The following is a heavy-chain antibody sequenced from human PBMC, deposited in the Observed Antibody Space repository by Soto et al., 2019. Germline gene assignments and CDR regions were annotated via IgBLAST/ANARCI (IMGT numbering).Heavy chain of an antibody. CDR2: IYYSGST. V-gene: IGHV4-31*03. D-gene: IGHD4-17*01. CDR3: ARDKAYGDVPIYYYYYMDV. J-gene: IGHJ6*03. CDR1: GGSISSGGYY. Sequence: QVQLQESGPGLVKPSQTLSLTCTVSGGSISSGGYYWSWIRQHPGKGLEWIGYIYYSGSTYYNPSLKSRVTISVDTSKNQFSLKLSSVTAADTAVYYCARDKAYGDVPIYYYYYMDVWGKGTTVTVSS.